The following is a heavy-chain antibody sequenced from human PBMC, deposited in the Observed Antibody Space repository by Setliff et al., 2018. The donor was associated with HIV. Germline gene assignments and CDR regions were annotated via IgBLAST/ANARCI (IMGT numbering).Heavy chain of an antibody. D-gene: IGHD4-17*01. Sequence: PSETLSLTCAVYGGSFPAYYWSWVRQSPGKGLEWIGEINYSGDTTYNPSLKSRVNMFIDTSKKQFSLKVASVTAADTAVYYCVRQHGDYAFDPWGQGTLVTVSS. CDR3: VRQHGDYAFDP. CDR1: GGSFPAYY. V-gene: IGHV4-34*01. J-gene: IGHJ5*02. CDR2: INYSGDT.